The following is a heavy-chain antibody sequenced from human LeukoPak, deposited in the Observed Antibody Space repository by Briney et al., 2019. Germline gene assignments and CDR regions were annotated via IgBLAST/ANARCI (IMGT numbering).Heavy chain of an antibody. J-gene: IGHJ5*02. Sequence: ASVKVSRKASGYTFTSYYMHWVRQAPGQGLEWMGIINPSGGSTSYAQKFQGRVTMTRDTSTSTVYMELSSLRSEDTAVYYCARALIAALDWFDPWGQGTLVTVSS. CDR2: INPSGGST. D-gene: IGHD6-6*01. V-gene: IGHV1-46*01. CDR3: ARALIAALDWFDP. CDR1: GYTFTSYY.